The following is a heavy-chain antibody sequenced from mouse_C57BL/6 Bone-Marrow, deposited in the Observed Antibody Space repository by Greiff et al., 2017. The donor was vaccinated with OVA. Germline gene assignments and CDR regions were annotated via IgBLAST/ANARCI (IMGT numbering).Heavy chain of an antibody. CDR2: IYPRSGNT. D-gene: IGHD2-4*01. CDR3: ADYDHSYWYFDV. Sequence: QVQLQQSGAELARPGASVKLSCKASGYTFTSYGISWVKQRTGQSLEWIGEIYPRSGNTYYNEKFKGKATLTADKSSSTAYMELRSLTSEDSAVYFCADYDHSYWYFDVWGTGTTVTVSS. J-gene: IGHJ1*03. V-gene: IGHV1-81*01. CDR1: GYTFTSYG.